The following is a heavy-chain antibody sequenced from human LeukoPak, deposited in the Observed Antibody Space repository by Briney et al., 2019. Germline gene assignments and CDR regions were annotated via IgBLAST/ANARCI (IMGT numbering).Heavy chain of an antibody. CDR3: ARDSRALTTVGRWYFDL. Sequence: PSQTLSLTCSVSGGSLIIGGYSWSWILHPPGKGLEWLRYIFYSDYTYYKPSLKSRATISVDTSKNQFSLKLSSVTAADTAVYYCARDSRALTTVGRWYFDLWGRGTLVTVSS. CDR1: GGSLIIGGYS. CDR2: IFYSDYT. V-gene: IGHV4-30-4*07. J-gene: IGHJ2*01. D-gene: IGHD4-23*01.